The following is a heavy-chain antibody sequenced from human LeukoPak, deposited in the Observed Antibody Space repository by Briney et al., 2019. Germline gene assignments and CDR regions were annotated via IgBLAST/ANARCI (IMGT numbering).Heavy chain of an antibody. CDR3: ASFYCSGGGCYQYYYYYYMDV. D-gene: IGHD2-15*01. CDR2: IYYSGST. Sequence: SESLSLTCTVSGGSISSSSYYWGWSRQPPGKGLEWIGSIYYSGSTYSNPSRRSRVTISVDTTKNQFSLKLSSVTAAGPAVYYCASFYCSGGGCYQYYYYYYMDVWGKGTTVTISS. V-gene: IGHV4-39*01. J-gene: IGHJ6*03. CDR1: GGSISSSSYY.